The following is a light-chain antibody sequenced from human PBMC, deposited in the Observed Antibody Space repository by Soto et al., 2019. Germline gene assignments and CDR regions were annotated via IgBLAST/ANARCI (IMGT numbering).Light chain of an antibody. CDR3: QQYNSSPT. CDR2: MAS. V-gene: IGKV1-5*03. J-gene: IGKJ1*01. Sequence: DIQMTQSPSTLSASVGDRVTITCRASQSISSWLAWYQQKPGKAPKLLIYMASSLESGVPSRFSGSGAGTEFTLTISSLQPDDFATYYCQQYNSSPTFGQGTKVEIK. CDR1: QSISSW.